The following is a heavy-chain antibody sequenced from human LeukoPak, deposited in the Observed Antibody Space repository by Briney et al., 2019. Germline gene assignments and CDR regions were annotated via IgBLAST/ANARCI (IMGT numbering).Heavy chain of an antibody. CDR3: ARDSGAGWELPKYYFDY. D-gene: IGHD1-26*01. J-gene: IGHJ4*02. Sequence: GGSLRLSCAASGFTFSTYAIHWVRRAPGKGLEWVAVISYDGSSTYYADSVKGRFTISRDNSKNTLYLQMTSLRAEDTAVYYCARDSGAGWELPKYYFDYWGQGTLVIVSS. CDR1: GFTFSTYA. CDR2: ISYDGSST. V-gene: IGHV3-30-3*01.